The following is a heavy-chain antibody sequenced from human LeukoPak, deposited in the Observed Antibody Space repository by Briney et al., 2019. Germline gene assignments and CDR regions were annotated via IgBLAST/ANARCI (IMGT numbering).Heavy chain of an antibody. D-gene: IGHD3-10*01. CDR3: AGRGGYYGSGSYYNGLRNYYYYGMDV. CDR1: GGSFSGYY. Sequence: PSETLSLTCAVYGGSFSGYYWSWIRQPPGKGLEWIGEINHSGSTNYNPSLKSRVTISVDTSKNQFSLKLSSVTAADTVVYYCAGRGGYYGSGSYYNGLRNYYYYGMDVWGQGATVTVSS. J-gene: IGHJ6*02. V-gene: IGHV4-34*01. CDR2: INHSGST.